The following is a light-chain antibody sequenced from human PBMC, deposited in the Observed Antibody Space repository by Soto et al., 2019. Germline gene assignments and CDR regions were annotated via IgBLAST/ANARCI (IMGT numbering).Light chain of an antibody. Sequence: DIQISQSPSSLFAYVGDRVTVTCPASQSSSSYLNWYQQKPGKAPKLLRYAASSLQSGVPSRFSGSGSGTDFTLTISSLQPEDFATYYCQQSYSTPITFGQGTRLEIK. CDR2: AAS. CDR1: QSSSSY. J-gene: IGKJ5*01. V-gene: IGKV1-39*01. CDR3: QQSYSTPIT.